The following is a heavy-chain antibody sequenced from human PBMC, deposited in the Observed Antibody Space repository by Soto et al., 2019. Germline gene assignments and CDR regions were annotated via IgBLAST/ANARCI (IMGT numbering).Heavy chain of an antibody. CDR3: ARDSSSRSVLYYYGMDV. J-gene: IGHJ6*02. CDR2: IYYSGST. CDR1: GGSISSGDYC. D-gene: IGHD6-6*01. V-gene: IGHV4-30-4*01. Sequence: SETLSLTCTVSGGSISSGDYCWSWIRQPPGKGLEWIGYIYYSGSTHNNPSLKSRVTISVDTSKNQFSLKLSSVTAADTAVYYCARDSSSRSVLYYYGMDVWGQGTTVTVS.